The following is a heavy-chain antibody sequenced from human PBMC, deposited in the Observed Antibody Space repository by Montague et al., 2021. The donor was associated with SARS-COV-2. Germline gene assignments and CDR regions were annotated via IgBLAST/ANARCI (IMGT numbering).Heavy chain of an antibody. J-gene: IGHJ5*01. CDR3: ARDRGRYFDSGSYNWLDS. D-gene: IGHD3-10*01. CDR1: GGSISPYY. V-gene: IGHV4-59*01. CDR2: IYYTGNT. Sequence: SETLSLTCTVSGGSISPYYWTWIRQPPGKGLEWIGYIYYTGNTKYKPSPKSRVTISVDTSKNQFPLNLKSVTAADTAVYYCARDRGRYFDSGSYNWLDSWGQGTLVTVSS.